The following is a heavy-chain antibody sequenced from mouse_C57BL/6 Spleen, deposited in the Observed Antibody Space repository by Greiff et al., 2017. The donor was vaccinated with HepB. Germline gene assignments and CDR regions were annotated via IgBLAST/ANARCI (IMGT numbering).Heavy chain of an antibody. Sequence: VKLMESGAELVKPGASVKISCKASGYAFSSYWMNWVKQRPGKGLEWIGQIYPGDGDTNYNGKFKGKATLTADKSSSTAYMQLSSLTSEDSAVYFCARELDWDYFDYWGQGTTLTVSS. CDR2: IYPGDGDT. V-gene: IGHV1-80*01. J-gene: IGHJ2*01. CDR1: GYAFSSYW. D-gene: IGHD4-1*01. CDR3: ARELDWDYFDY.